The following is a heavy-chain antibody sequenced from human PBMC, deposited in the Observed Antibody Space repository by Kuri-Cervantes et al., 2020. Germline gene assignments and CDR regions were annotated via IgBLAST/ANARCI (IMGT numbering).Heavy chain of an antibody. CDR3: ARNMVRGVHYYMDV. CDR2: ISYSGST. D-gene: IGHD3-10*01. J-gene: IGHJ6*03. CDR1: GGSVSSGSYW. V-gene: IGHV4-61*01. Sequence: GSLRLTCTVSGGSVSSGSYWWSWIRQPPGKGLEWIGYISYSGSTNYNPSLKSRVTISVDTSKNQFSLKLSSVTAADTAVYYCARNMVRGVHYYMDVWGKGTTVTVSS.